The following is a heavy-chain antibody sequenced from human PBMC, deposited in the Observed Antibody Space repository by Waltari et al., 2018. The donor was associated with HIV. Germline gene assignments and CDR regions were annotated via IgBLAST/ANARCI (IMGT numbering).Heavy chain of an antibody. CDR3: ARDLNMLYHGSGFDY. V-gene: IGHV3-30*03. Sequence: QVQLVESGGAVVQSGGSLSLSCGVSGFAVRACGMPWVRQAPGKGLEWVGVMSYDGKTYFSDDVKGRFTMSRDTSKNTMFLQMDRLKIDDRAVYYCARDLNMLYHGSGFDYWGPGTPVTV. CDR1: GFAVRACG. CDR2: MSYDGKT. D-gene: IGHD3-10*01. J-gene: IGHJ4*02.